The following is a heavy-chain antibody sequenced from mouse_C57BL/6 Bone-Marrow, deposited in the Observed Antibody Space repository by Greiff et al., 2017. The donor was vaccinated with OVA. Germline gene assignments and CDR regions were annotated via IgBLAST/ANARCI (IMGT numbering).Heavy chain of an antibody. CDR3: ARSGITTVEGDFAMDY. CDR1: GYTFTSYW. V-gene: IGHV1-55*01. D-gene: IGHD1-1*01. Sequence: HLHHPWAELLQPGASVTMSCKASGYTFTSYWITWVKQRPGQGLEWIGDIYPGSGRTNYNEKFKSKATLTVDTSSSTAYMQLSSLTSEDSAVYYCARSGITTVEGDFAMDYWGQGTSVTVSS. CDR2: IYPGSGRT. J-gene: IGHJ4*01.